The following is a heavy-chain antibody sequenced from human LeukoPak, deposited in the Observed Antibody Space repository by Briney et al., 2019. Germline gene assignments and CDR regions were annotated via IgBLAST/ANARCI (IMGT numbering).Heavy chain of an antibody. CDR2: FYYSWST. D-gene: IGHD6-19*01. J-gene: IGHJ4*02. CDR1: VGLISSSSDY. V-gene: IGHV4-39*01. CDR3: ARTAGVAVAGSRQYFDY. Sequence: SETLSLTCSVSVGLISSSSDYWGWIRQPPGKGLEWIGRFYYSWSTYYNPSLKSRVTISVDTSKHQFSLKLSSLTAAHAAVYYCARTAGVAVAGSRQYFDYWGQGTLVTVSS.